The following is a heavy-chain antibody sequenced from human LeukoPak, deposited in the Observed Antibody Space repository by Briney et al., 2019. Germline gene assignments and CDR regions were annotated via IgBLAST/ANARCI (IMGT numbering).Heavy chain of an antibody. CDR1: GGSISSGDYY. Sequence: ASETLSLTCTVSGGSISSGDYYWSWIRQPPGKGLEWIGYIYYSGSTYYNPSLQSRVTISVDTSKNQFSLKLSSVTAADTAVYYCARARVLLWFGELKGRSYYFDYWGQGTLVTVSS. J-gene: IGHJ4*02. CDR2: IYYSGST. D-gene: IGHD3-10*01. CDR3: ARARVLLWFGELKGRSYYFDY. V-gene: IGHV4-30-4*01.